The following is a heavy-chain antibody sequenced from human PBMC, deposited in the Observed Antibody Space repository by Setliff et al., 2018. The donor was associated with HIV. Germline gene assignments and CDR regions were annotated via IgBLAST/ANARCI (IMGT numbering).Heavy chain of an antibody. D-gene: IGHD1-26*01. CDR1: GYTLSKLS. Sequence: ASVKVSCKVSGYTLSKLSMHWVRQAPEKGLEWMGGFDPELGETLFAQKFRGRLTMTEDTSTATAYMELTSLRSDDTAIYYCAIDNRGGVGTPYYFDYWGQGTLVTVSS. CDR3: AIDNRGGVGTPYYFDY. CDR2: FDPELGET. J-gene: IGHJ4*02. V-gene: IGHV1-24*01.